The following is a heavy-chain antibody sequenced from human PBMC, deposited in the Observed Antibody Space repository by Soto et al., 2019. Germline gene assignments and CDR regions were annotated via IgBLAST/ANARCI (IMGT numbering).Heavy chain of an antibody. J-gene: IGHJ3*02. CDR3: ARGGPGYDFWIGYYSDAFDI. Sequence: ASVKVSCKASGYTFTGYYMHWVRQAPGQGLEWMGWINPNSGGTNYAQKFQGWVTLTRDTSISTAYMELSRLRSDDTAVYYCARGGPGYDFWIGYYSDAFDIWGQGTMVTVSS. CDR2: INPNSGGT. D-gene: IGHD3-3*01. CDR1: GYTFTGYY. V-gene: IGHV1-2*04.